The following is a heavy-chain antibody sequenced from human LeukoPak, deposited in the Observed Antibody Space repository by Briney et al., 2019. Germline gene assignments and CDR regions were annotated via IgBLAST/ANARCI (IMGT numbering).Heavy chain of an antibody. CDR2: IYYSGST. CDR3: SRETTSTSWY. CDR1: GGSISSSSYY. J-gene: IGHJ4*02. Sequence: PSETLSLTCTVSGGSISSSSYYWAWIRQPPGKGLEWIGSIYYSGSTFYSPSLKSQVTLSVDTSKNQFSLKLSSVTAADTAVYFCSRETTSTSWYWGQGTLVTVSS. D-gene: IGHD6-13*01. V-gene: IGHV4-39*01.